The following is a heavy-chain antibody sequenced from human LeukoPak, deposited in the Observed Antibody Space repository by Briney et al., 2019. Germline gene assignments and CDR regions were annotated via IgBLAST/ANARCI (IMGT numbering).Heavy chain of an antibody. J-gene: IGHJ3*02. CDR3: ARQPGGTAAFDI. CDR1: GISMTDYY. CDR2: SHNSGET. Sequence: SETLSLTCTVSGISMTDYYWSWIRQPPGKGLERIAYSHNSGETKYNPSLKSRITISVDTSKNEFSLKLSSVTAADTAVYYRARQPGGTAAFDIWGQGTTVTVSA. D-gene: IGHD1-14*01. V-gene: IGHV4-59*08.